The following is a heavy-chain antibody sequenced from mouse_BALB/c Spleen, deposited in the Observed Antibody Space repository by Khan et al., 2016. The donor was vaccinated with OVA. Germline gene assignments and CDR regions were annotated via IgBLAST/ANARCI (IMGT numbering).Heavy chain of an antibody. CDR2: ISYSGNT. J-gene: IGHJ2*01. Sequence: VQLKESGPGLVRPSQSLSLTCTVTGYSITSDYAWNWIRKFPGNKLEWMGYISYSGNTNYNPSLKSRISITRDTSKNQFFLQLNSVTTEDTATYYGARVYGGDFDYWGQGTTLTVSS. D-gene: IGHD2-10*02. CDR3: ARVYGGDFDY. V-gene: IGHV3-2*02. CDR1: GYSITSDYA.